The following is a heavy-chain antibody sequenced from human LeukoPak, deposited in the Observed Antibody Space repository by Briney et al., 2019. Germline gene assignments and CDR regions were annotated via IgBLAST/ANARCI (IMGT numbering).Heavy chain of an antibody. CDR2: ISSFSSTI. J-gene: IGHJ4*02. CDR1: GFPFSSYS. Sequence: PGGSLRLSCAASGFPFSSYSINWVRQAPGRGLEWVSYISSFSSTIYYADSVKGRFTISRDNAKNSLYLQMNSLRDEDTAVYYCARGSYGAVDYWGQGTLVTISS. CDR3: ARGSYGAVDY. D-gene: IGHD4/OR15-4a*01. V-gene: IGHV3-48*02.